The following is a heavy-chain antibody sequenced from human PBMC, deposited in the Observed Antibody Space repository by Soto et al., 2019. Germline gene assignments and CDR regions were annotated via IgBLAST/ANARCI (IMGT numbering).Heavy chain of an antibody. CDR1: GYTFSGFY. J-gene: IGHJ4*02. D-gene: IGHD6-19*01. CDR3: ASAAVTGSAGLDF. V-gene: IGHV1-2*02. Sequence: ASVKVSCKASGYTFSGFYMHWVRQAPGQGLEWMGWINPNSGGTKSAEKFQGRVTMTRDTSISTAYMELSRLTSDDTAVYYCASAAVTGSAGLDFWGQGTQVTVSS. CDR2: INPNSGGT.